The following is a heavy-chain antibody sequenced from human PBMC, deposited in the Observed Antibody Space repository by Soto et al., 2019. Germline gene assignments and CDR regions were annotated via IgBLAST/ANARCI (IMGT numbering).Heavy chain of an antibody. CDR3: ARDLSSGWPVGAFDY. D-gene: IGHD6-19*01. J-gene: IGHJ4*02. CDR2: ISYDGSNK. Sequence: PGGSLRLCCAASGLTFSSYAMHWVRQAPGKGLEWVAVISYDGSNKYYADSVKGRFTISRDNSKNTLYLQMNSLRAEDTAVYYCARDLSSGWPVGAFDYWGQGTLVTVSS. CDR1: GLTFSSYA. V-gene: IGHV3-30-3*01.